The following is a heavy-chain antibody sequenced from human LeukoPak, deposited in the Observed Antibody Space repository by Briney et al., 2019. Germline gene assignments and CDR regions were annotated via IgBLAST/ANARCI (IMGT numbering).Heavy chain of an antibody. V-gene: IGHV3-53*01. J-gene: IGHJ4*02. Sequence: GGSLRLSCAASGFTVSSNYMSWVRQAPGKGLEWVSVIYSGGSTYYADSVKGRFTISRDNSKDTLYLQMNSLRAEDTAVYYCASSLLRPYYYDSSGTFDYWGQGTLVTVSS. D-gene: IGHD3-22*01. CDR3: ASSLLRPYYYDSSGTFDY. CDR2: IYSGGST. CDR1: GFTVSSNY.